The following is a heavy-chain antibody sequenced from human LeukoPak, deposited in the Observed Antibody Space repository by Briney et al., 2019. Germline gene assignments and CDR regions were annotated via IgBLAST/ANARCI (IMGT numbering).Heavy chain of an antibody. Sequence: SVKVSCKASGGTFSSYAISWVRQAPGQGLEWMGGIIPIFGTANYAQKFQGRVTITTDESTSTAYMELSSLRSEDTAVYYCARVRDPKYYYYYMDVWGKGTSVTASS. CDR1: GGTFSSYA. V-gene: IGHV1-69*05. J-gene: IGHJ6*03. CDR3: ARVRDPKYYYYYMDV. CDR2: IIPIFGTA.